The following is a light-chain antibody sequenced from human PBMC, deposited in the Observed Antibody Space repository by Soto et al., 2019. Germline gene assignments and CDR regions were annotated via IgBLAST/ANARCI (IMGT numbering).Light chain of an antibody. J-gene: IGKJ1*01. CDR3: QQYYRTQART. V-gene: IGKV4-1*01. CDR1: QSVLYSSNNKNY. CDR2: WAS. Sequence: DIVMTQSPDSLAVSLGERATINCKSSQSVLYSSNNKNYLAWYQQKPGQPPKLLIYWASTRESGVPDRFSGSGSGTDFTLTISSLQAEDVAVYYCQQYYRTQARTFGQGTKVEIK.